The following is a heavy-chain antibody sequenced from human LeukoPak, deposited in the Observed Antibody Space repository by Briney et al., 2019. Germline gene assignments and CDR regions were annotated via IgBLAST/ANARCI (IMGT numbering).Heavy chain of an antibody. V-gene: IGHV4-30-4*08. J-gene: IGHJ4*02. Sequence: SQTLSLTCTVSGGSISSDDYYWSWIRQPPGKGLEWIGYIYYSGSTYYNPSLKSRLTISVDTSKNQLSLKLSSVTAADTAVYYCAIVEAASSVFFDYWGQGTLVTVSS. D-gene: IGHD6-19*01. CDR2: IYYSGST. CDR1: GGSISSDDYY. CDR3: AIVEAASSVFFDY.